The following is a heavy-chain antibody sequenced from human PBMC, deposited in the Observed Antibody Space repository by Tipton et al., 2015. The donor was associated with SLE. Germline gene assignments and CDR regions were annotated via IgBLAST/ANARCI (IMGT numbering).Heavy chain of an antibody. V-gene: IGHV3-30-3*01. CDR1: RFTFSTYA. CDR3: ARDGFPYGDYVSEYFQH. J-gene: IGHJ1*01. D-gene: IGHD4-17*01. Sequence: SLRLSCAASRFTFSTYAMHWVRQAPGKGLEWVAVISYDGSNKYYADSVKGRFTISRDNSKNTLYLQMNSLRAEDTAVYYCARDGFPYGDYVSEYFQHWGKGTLVSVSA. CDR2: ISYDGSNK.